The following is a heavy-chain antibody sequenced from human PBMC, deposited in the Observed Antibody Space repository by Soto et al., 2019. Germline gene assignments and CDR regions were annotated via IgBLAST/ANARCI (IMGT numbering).Heavy chain of an antibody. J-gene: IGHJ3*02. D-gene: IGHD3-22*01. CDR3: ARIRYDSSGYSDAFDI. Sequence: QVTLKESGPVLVKPTETLTQTCTVSGFSLSNARMGVSWIHQPPGKALEWLAHIFSNDEKSYSTSLKSRLTISKDTSKSQVVLTMTNMDPVDTATSYCARIRYDSSGYSDAFDIWGQGTMVTVSS. CDR1: GFSLSNARMG. V-gene: IGHV2-26*01. CDR2: IFSNDEK.